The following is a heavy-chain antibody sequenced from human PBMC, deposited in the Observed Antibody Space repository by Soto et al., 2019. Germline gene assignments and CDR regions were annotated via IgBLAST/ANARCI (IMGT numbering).Heavy chain of an antibody. CDR3: AHRPTYCSGGSCYSGFDY. D-gene: IGHD2-15*01. CDR1: GFSLSTSGVG. J-gene: IGHJ4*02. Sequence: QITLKESGPTLVKPTQTLMLTCTFSGFSLSTSGVGVGWIRQPPGKALEWLALIYWDDDKRYSPSLKSRLTITKDTSNNQVGLTMTNMDPVDTSTYYCAHRPTYCSGGSCYSGFDYWGQGTLVSVSS. V-gene: IGHV2-5*02. CDR2: IYWDDDK.